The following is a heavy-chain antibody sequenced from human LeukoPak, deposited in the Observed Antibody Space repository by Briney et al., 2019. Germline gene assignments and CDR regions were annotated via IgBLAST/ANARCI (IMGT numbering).Heavy chain of an antibody. J-gene: IGHJ4*02. CDR3: ARVASNYDFDY. D-gene: IGHD4-11*01. Sequence: GGSLRLSCAASGFTFSTYSMNWVRQAPGKGLEWVSSISSSSYKSYADSVKGRFTISRDNAQNSLYLQMNSLRAEDTALYYCARVASNYDFDYWGQGTLVTVSS. CDR1: GFTFSTYS. CDR2: ISSSSYK. V-gene: IGHV3-21*04.